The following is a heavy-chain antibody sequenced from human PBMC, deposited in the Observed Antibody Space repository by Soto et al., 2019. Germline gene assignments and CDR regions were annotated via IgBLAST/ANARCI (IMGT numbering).Heavy chain of an antibody. CDR2: ISAYNGNT. Sequence: ASVKVSCKASGYTFTSYGISWVRQAPGQGLEWMGWISAYNGNTNYAQKLQGRVTMTTDTSTSTAYMELRSLRSDDTAVYYCARDLCSGGSCYGDNWFDPWGQGTLVTV. J-gene: IGHJ5*02. V-gene: IGHV1-18*01. CDR1: GYTFTSYG. D-gene: IGHD2-15*01. CDR3: ARDLCSGGSCYGDNWFDP.